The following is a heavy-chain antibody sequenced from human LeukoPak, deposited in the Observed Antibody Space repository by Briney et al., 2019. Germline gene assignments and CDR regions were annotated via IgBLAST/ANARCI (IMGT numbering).Heavy chain of an antibody. D-gene: IGHD1-26*01. CDR3: ARDYRVVGTTTYAFDI. CDR2: IYSGGST. CDR1: GXTVSNNY. J-gene: IGHJ3*02. V-gene: IGHV3-53*01. Sequence: PGGSLRLSCAASGXTVSNNYMSWVRQAPGKGLEWVSVIYSGGSTDYADSVKGRFTISRDNSKNTLYLQMNSLRAEDTAVYYCARDYRVVGTTTYAFDIWGQGTMVTVSS.